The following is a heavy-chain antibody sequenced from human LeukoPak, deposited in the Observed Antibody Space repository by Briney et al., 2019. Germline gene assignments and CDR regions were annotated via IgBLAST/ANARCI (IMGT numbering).Heavy chain of an antibody. CDR3: ARDGRQLHGVDY. CDR2: ISNDGSNK. V-gene: IGHV3-30*04. Sequence: GGSLRLSCAASGFTFSSYNLHWVRQAPGKGLEWVAVISNDGSNKYYADSVRGRFTISRDNSKNSLYLQMNSLRAEDTAVYYCARDGRQLHGVDYWGQGTLVTVSS. D-gene: IGHD6-6*01. CDR1: GFTFSSYN. J-gene: IGHJ4*02.